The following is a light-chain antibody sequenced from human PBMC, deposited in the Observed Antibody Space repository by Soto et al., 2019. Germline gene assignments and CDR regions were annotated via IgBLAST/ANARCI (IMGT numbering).Light chain of an antibody. V-gene: IGKV3-15*01. CDR1: QSVTSRY. CDR2: GAS. Sequence: EIVLTQSPGTLSLSPGERATLSCRASQSVTSRYLAWYQQKPGQAPRLLIYGASTRATGIPARFSGSGSETEFTLTISSLQSEDFAVYYCQQYNNWPPLTFGGGTKVDIK. CDR3: QQYNNWPPLT. J-gene: IGKJ4*01.